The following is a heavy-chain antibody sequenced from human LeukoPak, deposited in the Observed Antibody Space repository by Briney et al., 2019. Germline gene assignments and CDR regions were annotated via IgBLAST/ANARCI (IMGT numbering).Heavy chain of an antibody. CDR2: IGSSSGAI. J-gene: IGHJ2*01. CDR1: EFIFRGYS. CDR3: ARRGGDSSNNWYFDL. V-gene: IGHV3-48*04. Sequence: GGSLRLSCAASEFIFRGYSMNWVRQAPGKGLEWVSYIGSSSGAIYYADSVKGRFTISRDNARNSLYLQMNSLGAEDTAVYYCARRGGDSSNNWYFDLWGRGTLVTVSS. D-gene: IGHD2-21*02.